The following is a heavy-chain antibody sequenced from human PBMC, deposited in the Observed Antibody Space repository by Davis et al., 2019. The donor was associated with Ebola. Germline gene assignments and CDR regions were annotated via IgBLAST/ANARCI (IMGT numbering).Heavy chain of an antibody. CDR2: MNPNSGST. V-gene: IGHV1-8*01. CDR3: AVLFGVAPEVRYYGLDV. D-gene: IGHD3-3*01. J-gene: IGHJ6*04. CDR1: GYTFTSYD. Sequence: AASVKVSCKASGYTFTSYDLHWVRQAPGQGLEWMGWMNPNSGSTGYAQKFQGRVTMTRNTSISTAYMEMSSLRSEDTAVYYCAVLFGVAPEVRYYGLDVWGKGTTVTVSS.